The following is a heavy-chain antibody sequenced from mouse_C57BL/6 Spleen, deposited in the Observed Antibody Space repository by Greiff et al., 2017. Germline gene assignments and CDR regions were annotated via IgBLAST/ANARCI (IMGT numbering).Heavy chain of an antibody. CDR1: GYTFTSYW. J-gene: IGHJ4*01. Sequence: QVQLQQPGAELVKPGASVKMSCKASGYTFTSYWITWVKQRPGQGLEWIGDIYPGSGSTNYNEKFKSKATLTVGASSSTAYMQLSSLTSEDSAVYYCARRALYGNYAMDYWGQGTSVTVSS. D-gene: IGHD2-1*01. V-gene: IGHV1-55*01. CDR3: ARRALYGNYAMDY. CDR2: IYPGSGST.